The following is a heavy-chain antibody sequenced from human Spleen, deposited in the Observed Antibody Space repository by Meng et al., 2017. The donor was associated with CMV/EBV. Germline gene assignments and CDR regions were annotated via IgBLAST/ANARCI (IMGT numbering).Heavy chain of an antibody. J-gene: IGHJ4*02. Sequence: LSCAASVLPFSSYGMLWGRQSPGKGREWVAVISYDGSKKYYADSVRGRFTISRDNSKNTLYPQMTSLRAEDTAVYYCAKGPDTATDYWGQGTLVTVSS. CDR2: ISYDGSKK. D-gene: IGHD5-18*01. CDR3: AKGPDTATDY. CDR1: VLPFSSYG. V-gene: IGHV3-30*18.